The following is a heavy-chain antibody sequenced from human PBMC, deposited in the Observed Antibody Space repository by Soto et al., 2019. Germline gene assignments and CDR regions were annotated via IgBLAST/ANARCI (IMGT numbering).Heavy chain of an antibody. CDR1: GGSFSPNY. CDR2: IYYGGTT. V-gene: IGHV4-59*08. CDR3: ARRNGLASDFDP. J-gene: IGHJ5*02. D-gene: IGHD6-13*01. Sequence: SETLSLTCRLSGGSFSPNYWGWFRQSPGKGLEWVGYIYYGGTTSYNPSLKSRVAISVDTSKNQFFLKLNSVTAADTAVYYCARRNGLASDFDPWGQGTLVTVSS.